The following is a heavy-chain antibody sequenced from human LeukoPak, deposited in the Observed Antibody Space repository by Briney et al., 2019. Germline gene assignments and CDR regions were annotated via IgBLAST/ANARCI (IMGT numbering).Heavy chain of an antibody. CDR3: ARGNEPNAFDI. D-gene: IGHD1-1*01. J-gene: IGHJ3*02. Sequence: SETLSLTCAVYGGSFSGYYWSWIRQPPGKGLEWIGRIYTSGSTNYNPSLKSRVTMSVDTSKNQFSLKLSSVTAADTAVYYCARGNEPNAFDIWGQGTMVTVSS. CDR1: GGSFSGYY. CDR2: IYTSGST. V-gene: IGHV4-59*10.